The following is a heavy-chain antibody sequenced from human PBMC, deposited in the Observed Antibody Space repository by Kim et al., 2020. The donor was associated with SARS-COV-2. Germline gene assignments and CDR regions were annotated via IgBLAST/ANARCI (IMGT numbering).Heavy chain of an antibody. V-gene: IGHV1-69*13. CDR1: GGTFSSYA. CDR3: ARGGPSRRLWFGAD. D-gene: IGHD3-10*01. J-gene: IGHJ4*02. Sequence: SVKVSCKASGGTFSSYAISWVRQAPGQGLEWMGGIIPIFGTANYAQKFQGRVTITADESTSTAYMELSSLRSEDTAVYYCARGGPSRRLWFGADWGQGTLVTVSS. CDR2: IIPIFGTA.